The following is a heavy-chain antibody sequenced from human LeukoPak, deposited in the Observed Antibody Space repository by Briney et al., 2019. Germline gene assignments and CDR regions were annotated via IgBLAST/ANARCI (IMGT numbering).Heavy chain of an antibody. Sequence: HPGGSLRLSCAASGFTFSSYSMNWVRQAPGKGLEWVSYISSSSSTIYYADSVKGRFTISRDNAENSLYLQMNSLRAEDTAVYYCARARDFWSGYPFDYWGQGTLVTVSS. D-gene: IGHD3-3*01. V-gene: IGHV3-48*01. CDR3: ARARDFWSGYPFDY. J-gene: IGHJ4*02. CDR1: GFTFSSYS. CDR2: ISSSSSTI.